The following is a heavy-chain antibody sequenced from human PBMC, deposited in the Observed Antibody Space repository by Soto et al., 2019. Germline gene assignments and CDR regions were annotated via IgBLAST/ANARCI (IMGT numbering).Heavy chain of an antibody. D-gene: IGHD2-2*02. CDR3: AKDAEDIVVVPAAIRSYYYYGMDV. Sequence: GGPVTLSCAASGFPYSRCRMHWVRQAPGKGLEWVAVISYDGSNKYYADSVKGRFTISRDNSKNTLYLQMNSLRAEDTAVYYCAKDAEDIVVVPAAIRSYYYYGMDVWGQGTTVTVSS. J-gene: IGHJ6*02. CDR2: ISYDGSNK. CDR1: GFPYSRCR. V-gene: IGHV3-30*18.